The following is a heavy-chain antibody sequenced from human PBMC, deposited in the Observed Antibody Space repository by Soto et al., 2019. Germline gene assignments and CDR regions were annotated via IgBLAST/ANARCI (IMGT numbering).Heavy chain of an antibody. CDR1: GGSISSYY. CDR3: ASDREIRYYDFWSGASDYYYYYMDV. CDR2: IYYSGST. D-gene: IGHD3-3*01. V-gene: IGHV4-59*01. J-gene: IGHJ6*03. Sequence: SETLSLTCTVSGGSISSYYWSWIRQPPGKGLEWIGYIYYSGSTNYNPSLKSRVTISVDTSKNQFSLKLSSVTAADTAVYYCASDREIRYYDFWSGASDYYYYYMDVWGKGTTVTVSS.